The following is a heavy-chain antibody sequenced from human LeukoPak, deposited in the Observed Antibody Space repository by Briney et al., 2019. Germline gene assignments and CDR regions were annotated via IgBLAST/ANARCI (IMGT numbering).Heavy chain of an antibody. CDR1: GFTLSDYS. V-gene: IGHV3-48*01. Sequence: GGSLRLSCAASGFTLSDYSMNWVRQAPGKGLEWLSYIGIDSGNTNYADSVKGRFTISGDKAKNSLYLQMNSLRVEDTAVSYCARDYKYAFDNWGQGTLVTVSS. J-gene: IGHJ4*02. CDR2: IGIDSGNT. D-gene: IGHD5-24*01. CDR3: ARDYKYAFDN.